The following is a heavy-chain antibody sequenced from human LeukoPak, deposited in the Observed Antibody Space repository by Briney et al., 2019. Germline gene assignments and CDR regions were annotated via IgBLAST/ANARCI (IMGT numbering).Heavy chain of an antibody. CDR3: ARAPTYYYDSSGSAAHYDY. CDR1: GGSISSGGDS. Sequence: SQTLSLTCAVSGGSISSGGDSWSWIRQPPGKGLEWIGYIYHSGSTYYNPSLKSRVTISVDRSKNQFSLKLSSVTAADTAVYYCARAPTYYYDSSGSAAHYDYWGQGTLVTVSS. CDR2: IYHSGST. V-gene: IGHV4-30-2*01. J-gene: IGHJ4*02. D-gene: IGHD3-22*01.